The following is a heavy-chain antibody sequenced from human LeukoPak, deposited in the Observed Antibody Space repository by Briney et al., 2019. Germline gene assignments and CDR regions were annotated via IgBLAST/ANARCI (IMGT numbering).Heavy chain of an antibody. CDR3: ASEGGGYALDY. CDR1: GFTFSSYW. V-gene: IGHV3-7*01. Sequence: PGGSLRLSCAASGFTFSSYWMSWVRQAPGKGLKWVATIKQDGSEKYYADSVKGRFTISRDNAKNTLYLQMNSLRAEDTAVYYCASEGGGYALDYCGQGTRVTVSS. J-gene: IGHJ4*02. D-gene: IGHD3-16*01. CDR2: IKQDGSEK.